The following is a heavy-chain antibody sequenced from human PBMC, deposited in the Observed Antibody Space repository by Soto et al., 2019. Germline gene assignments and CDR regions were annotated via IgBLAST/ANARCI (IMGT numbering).Heavy chain of an antibody. D-gene: IGHD3-3*01. J-gene: IGHJ4*02. CDR1: GGTLSSFINYP. V-gene: IGHV1-69*06. CDR3: ARRDTSGFLRYFDN. CDR2: IVPNVGTV. Sequence: QMQLVQSGAEVKKPGSSVKVSCKASGGTLSSFINYPINWVRQAPGQGLEWMGGIVPNVGTVNYAQKFQGRVTITADKSTGTAYMELSSLRSEDTALYYCARRDTSGFLRYFDNWGQGTLVTVFS.